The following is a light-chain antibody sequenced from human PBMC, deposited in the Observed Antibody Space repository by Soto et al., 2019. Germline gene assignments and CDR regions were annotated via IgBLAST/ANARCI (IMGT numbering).Light chain of an antibody. CDR2: EVS. J-gene: IGLJ3*02. CDR1: SSDVGNYNY. CDR3: SSYACSKTL. Sequence: QSALTQPPSASGSPGQSVTISCTGTSSDVGNYNYVSWYQQHPGKAPKLMIYEVSKRPSGVPDRFSGSKSGNTASLTVSGLQAEDEADYYCSSYACSKTLFGGGTKVTVL. V-gene: IGLV2-8*01.